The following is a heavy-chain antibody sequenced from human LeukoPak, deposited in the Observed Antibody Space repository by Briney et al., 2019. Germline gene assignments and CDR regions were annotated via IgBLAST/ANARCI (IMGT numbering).Heavy chain of an antibody. Sequence: GGSLRLSCKGSGYSFTSYWISWVRQMPGKGLEWMGRIDPSDSYTNYSPSFQGHVTISADKSISTAYLQWSSLKASDTAMYYCARRRHCTSGACEDFNYWGQGTLVTVSS. CDR1: GYSFTSYW. CDR3: ARRRHCTSGACEDFNY. J-gene: IGHJ4*02. V-gene: IGHV5-10-1*01. CDR2: IDPSDSYT. D-gene: IGHD2-8*01.